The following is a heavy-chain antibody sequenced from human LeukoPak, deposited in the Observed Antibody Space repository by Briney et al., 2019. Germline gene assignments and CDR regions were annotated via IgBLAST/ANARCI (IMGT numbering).Heavy chain of an antibody. Sequence: SETLSLTCTVSGYSISSGYYWGWIRQPPGKGLEWIGTIYNSGSTDYNPSLESRVTISVDTSKNQFSLKLSSVTAADTAVYYCAREADRWFDPWGQGTLVTVSS. CDR2: IYNSGST. J-gene: IGHJ5*02. CDR1: GYSISSGYY. V-gene: IGHV4-38-2*02. CDR3: AREADRWFDP.